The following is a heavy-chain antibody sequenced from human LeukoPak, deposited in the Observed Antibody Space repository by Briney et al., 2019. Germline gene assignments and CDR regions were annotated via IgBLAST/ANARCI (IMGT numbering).Heavy chain of an antibody. CDR2: IKQDGSEK. D-gene: IGHD6-19*01. Sequence: GGSLRLSCAASGFTFSSYWMSWVRQAPGKGLEWVANIKQDGSEKYYVDSVKGRFTISRDNAKNSLYLQMNSLRAEDTAVYYCARGNSRYSSGWYYFDYWGQGTLVTGSS. CDR1: GFTFSSYW. V-gene: IGHV3-7*01. J-gene: IGHJ4*02. CDR3: ARGNSRYSSGWYYFDY.